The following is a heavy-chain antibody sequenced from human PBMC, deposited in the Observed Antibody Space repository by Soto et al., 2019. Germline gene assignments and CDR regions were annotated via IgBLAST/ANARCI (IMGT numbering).Heavy chain of an antibody. CDR3: ARTRASTNDY. V-gene: IGHV4-59*01. CDR1: GASLSSYY. CDR2: IYYSGST. D-gene: IGHD3-10*01. Sequence: SETLSLSCVVSGASLSSYYWSWIRQPPGKGLEWIGYIYYSGSTNYNPSLKSRVTISVDTSKNQFSLKLSSVTAADTAVYYCARTRASTNDYWGRGTLVTVSS. J-gene: IGHJ4*02.